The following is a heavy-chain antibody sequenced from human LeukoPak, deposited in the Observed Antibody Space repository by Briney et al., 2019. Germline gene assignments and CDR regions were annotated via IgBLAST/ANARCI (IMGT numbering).Heavy chain of an antibody. V-gene: IGHV3-15*01. CDR1: GFTFSNAW. J-gene: IGHJ4*02. D-gene: IGHD5-12*01. CDR3: TTLSGYDAGGDY. Sequence: GGSLRLSCAASGFTFSNAWMSWVRQAPGKGLEWVGRIKSKTDGGTTDYAAPVKGRFTISRDDSKNTLYLQMNSLKTEDTAVYYCTTLSGYDAGGDYWGQGTLVTVSS. CDR2: IKSKTDGGTT.